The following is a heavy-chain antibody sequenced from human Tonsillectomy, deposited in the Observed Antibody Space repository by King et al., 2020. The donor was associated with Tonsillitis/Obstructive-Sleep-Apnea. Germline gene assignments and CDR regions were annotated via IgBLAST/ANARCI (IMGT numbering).Heavy chain of an antibody. Sequence: QVQLVESGAEVKKPGASVKVSCTASGYTFTSYGISWVRQAPGQGLEWMGWISAYNGNTNYAQKLQGRVTMTTDTSTSTAYMELRSLRSDDTAVYYCARDLLGNWNTRGTFDYWGQGTLVTVSS. J-gene: IGHJ4*02. CDR2: ISAYNGNT. CDR3: ARDLLGNWNTRGTFDY. D-gene: IGHD1/OR15-1a*01. V-gene: IGHV1-18*01. CDR1: GYTFTSYG.